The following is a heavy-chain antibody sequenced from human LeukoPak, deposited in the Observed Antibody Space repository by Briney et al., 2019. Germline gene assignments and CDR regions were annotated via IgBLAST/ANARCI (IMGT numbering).Heavy chain of an antibody. CDR2: IYYSGST. D-gene: IGHD6-13*01. CDR1: GGSISSYY. V-gene: IGHV4-59*01. J-gene: IGHJ5*02. CDR3: ARDATRGIAAAGPPFDP. Sequence: SETLSLTCTVSGGSISSYYWSWIRQPPGKGLEWIGYIYYSGSTNYNPSLKSRVTISVDTSKNQFSLKLSSVTAADTAVYYCARDATRGIAAAGPPFDPWGQGTLVTVSS.